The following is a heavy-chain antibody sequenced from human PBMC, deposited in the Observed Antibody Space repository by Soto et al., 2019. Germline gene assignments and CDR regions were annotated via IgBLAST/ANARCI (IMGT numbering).Heavy chain of an antibody. D-gene: IGHD4-17*01. CDR1: GFTFSGYW. J-gene: IGHJ6*02. Sequence: PGGSLRLSCAASGFTFSGYWMSWVRQAPGKGLEWVANIKQDGSEKYYVDSVKGRFTISRDNAKNSLYLQMNSLRAEDTAVYYCARIDYGHDYYYYGMDVWGQGTTVTVSS. CDR2: IKQDGSEK. V-gene: IGHV3-7*05. CDR3: ARIDYGHDYYYYGMDV.